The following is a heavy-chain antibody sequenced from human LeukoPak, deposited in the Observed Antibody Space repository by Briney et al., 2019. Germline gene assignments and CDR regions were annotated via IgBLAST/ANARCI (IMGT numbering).Heavy chain of an antibody. J-gene: IGHJ6*03. CDR2: ISSNGGST. CDR3: ARGTWATLYYYYMDV. V-gene: IGHV3-64*01. D-gene: IGHD5-24*01. Sequence: GGSLRLSCAASGFTFSSYAMHWVRQAPGKGLEYVSAISSNGGSTYYAKSVKGRCTISRDNSKNTLYLQMNSLRAEDTAVYYCARGTWATLYYYYMDVWGKGTTVTVSS. CDR1: GFTFSSYA.